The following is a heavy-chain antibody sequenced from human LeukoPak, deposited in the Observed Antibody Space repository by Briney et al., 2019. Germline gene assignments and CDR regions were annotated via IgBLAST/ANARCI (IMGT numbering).Heavy chain of an antibody. CDR1: GFTFSGYT. J-gene: IGHJ4*02. CDR2: ILASGDKT. D-gene: IGHD1/OR15-1a*01. V-gene: IGHV3-23*01. CDR3: AKDEKPDGRWNIDH. Sequence: GGSLRLSCAASGFTFSGYTMNWVRQAPGKGLEWVSGILASGDKTYYADSVKGRFTISRDNSKNTLWLQMVSLRAEDMAVYYCAKDEKPDGRWNIDHWGQGTLVTVSS.